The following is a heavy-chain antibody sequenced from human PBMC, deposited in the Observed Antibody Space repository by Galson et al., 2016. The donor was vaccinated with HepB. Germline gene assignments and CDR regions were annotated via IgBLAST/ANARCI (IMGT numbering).Heavy chain of an antibody. CDR1: GFTFDRCG. D-gene: IGHD3-9*01. CDR2: ICGRCGDV. V-gene: IGHV3-23*01. Sequence: SLRLSCAASGFTFDRCGMTWFRQAPGKGLEWVSTICGRCGDVDYADSVKGRFTISRDDSKRTLYLHMNSLRVEDTAIYYCAIDPSQWHDLLFGNWAQGTLVTVSA. CDR3: AIDPSQWHDLLFGN. J-gene: IGHJ4*02.